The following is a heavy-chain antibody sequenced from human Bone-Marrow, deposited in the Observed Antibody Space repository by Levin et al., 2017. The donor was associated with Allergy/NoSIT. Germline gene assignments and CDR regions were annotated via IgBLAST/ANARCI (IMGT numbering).Heavy chain of an antibody. CDR3: ARDSSSWYLY. CDR1: GFTFSSYA. Sequence: GESLKISCAASGFTFSSYAMHWVRQAPGKGLEWVAVISYDGSNKYYADSVKGRFTISRDNSKNTLYLQMNSLRAEDTAVYYCARDSSSWYLYWGQGTLVTVSS. V-gene: IGHV3-30-3*01. CDR2: ISYDGSNK. J-gene: IGHJ4*02. D-gene: IGHD6-13*01.